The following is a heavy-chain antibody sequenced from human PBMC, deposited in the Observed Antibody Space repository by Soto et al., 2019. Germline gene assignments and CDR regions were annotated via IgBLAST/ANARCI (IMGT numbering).Heavy chain of an antibody. D-gene: IGHD2-15*01. CDR1: GYTFTSYS. Sequence: GASVKVSCKASGYTFTSYSMHWVRQAPGQRLEWMGWISTGNGNTKYSQKFQGRVTITWDTSASTAYMELSSLISEDTAVYYCARIWPDCSGGICYLSKTGMDVWGKGTTVTFS. V-gene: IGHV1-3*04. CDR3: ARIWPDCSGGICYLSKTGMDV. CDR2: ISTGNGNT. J-gene: IGHJ6*03.